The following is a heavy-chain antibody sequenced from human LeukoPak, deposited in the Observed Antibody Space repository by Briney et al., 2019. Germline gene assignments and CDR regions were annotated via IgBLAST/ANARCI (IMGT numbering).Heavy chain of an antibody. V-gene: IGHV3-64*01. J-gene: IGHJ6*02. CDR2: ISSNGGST. CDR3: ARNNYYDSSGYPPHYYYYGMDV. CDR1: GFTFSSYA. Sequence: PGGSLRLSCAASGFTFSSYAMHWVRQAPGKGLEYVSAISSNGGSTYYANSVKGRFTISRDNSKNTLYLQMGSLRAEDMAVYYCARNNYYDSSGYPPHYYYYGMDVWGQGTAVTVSS. D-gene: IGHD3-22*01.